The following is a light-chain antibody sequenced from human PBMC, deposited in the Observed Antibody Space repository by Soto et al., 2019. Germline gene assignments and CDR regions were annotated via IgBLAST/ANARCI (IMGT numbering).Light chain of an antibody. Sequence: DIQMTQSPSSLSASVGDRVTITCRGSQSISSYLNWYQQKPGKAPKLLIYKASSLESGVPSRFSGSGSGTEFTLTISSLQPDDFATYYCQQYHSYSPKTFGQGTKVDIK. CDR2: KAS. CDR1: QSISSY. J-gene: IGKJ1*01. CDR3: QQYHSYSPKT. V-gene: IGKV1-5*03.